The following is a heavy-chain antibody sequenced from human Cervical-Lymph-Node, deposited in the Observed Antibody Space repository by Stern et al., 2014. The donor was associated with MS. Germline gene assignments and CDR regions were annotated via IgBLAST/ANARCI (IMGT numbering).Heavy chain of an antibody. V-gene: IGHV3-30*18. CDR3: AKDRGRRRIAMVRGLDMVYFES. CDR1: GFTFDSYG. Sequence: QVQLLESGGGVVQPGRSLRLSCAASGFTFDSYGLHWVRQAPGKGLEWVASISSTKNNTKDVDSVKVRFTISRDNSKDALYLQMNSLRPEDTAVYYCAKDRGRRRIAMVRGLDMVYFESWGQGTLVTVSS. D-gene: IGHD3-10*01. J-gene: IGHJ4*02. CDR2: ISSTKNNT.